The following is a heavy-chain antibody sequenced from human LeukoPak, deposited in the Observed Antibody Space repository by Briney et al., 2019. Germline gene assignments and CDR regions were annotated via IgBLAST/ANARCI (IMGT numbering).Heavy chain of an antibody. CDR2: ISSSGSTI. CDR1: GFTFSSYE. D-gene: IGHD5-24*01. CDR3: ARGALEMATITSPYYFDY. V-gene: IGHV3-48*03. J-gene: IGHJ4*02. Sequence: GGSLRLSCAASGFTFSSYEMNWVRQAPGKGLEWVSYISSSGSTIYYADSVKGRFTISRDNAKNSLYLQMNSLGAEDTAVYYCARGALEMATITSPYYFDYWGQGTLVTVSS.